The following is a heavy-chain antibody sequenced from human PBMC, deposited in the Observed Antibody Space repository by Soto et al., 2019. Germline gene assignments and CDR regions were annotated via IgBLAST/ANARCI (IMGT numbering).Heavy chain of an antibody. J-gene: IGHJ3*02. CDR2: ISYDGSNK. CDR3: ARDRTYYYDSSGYPDAFDI. Sequence: PGGSLRLSCAASGFTFSSYAMHWVRQAPGKGLEWVAVISYDGSNKYYADSVKGRFTISRDNSKNTLYLQMNSPRAEDTAVYYCARDRTYYYDSSGYPDAFDIWGQGTMVTVS. V-gene: IGHV3-30-3*01. CDR1: GFTFSSYA. D-gene: IGHD3-22*01.